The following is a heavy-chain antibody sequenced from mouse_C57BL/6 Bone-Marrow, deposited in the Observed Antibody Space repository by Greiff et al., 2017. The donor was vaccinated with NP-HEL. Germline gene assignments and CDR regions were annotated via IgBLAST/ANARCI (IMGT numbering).Heavy chain of an antibody. Sequence: EVMLVESGGGLVKPGGSLKLSCAASGFTFSDYGMHWVRQAPEKGLEWVAYISSGSSTIYYADTVKGRFTISRDNAKNTLFLQMTSLRSEDTAMYYCARPAGTGAWFAYWGQGILVTVSA. CDR1: GFTFSDYG. V-gene: IGHV5-17*01. CDR3: ARPAGTGAWFAY. J-gene: IGHJ3*01. D-gene: IGHD4-1*01. CDR2: ISSGSSTI.